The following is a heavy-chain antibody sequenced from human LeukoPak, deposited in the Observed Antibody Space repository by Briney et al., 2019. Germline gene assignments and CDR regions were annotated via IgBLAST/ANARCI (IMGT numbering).Heavy chain of an antibody. CDR3: ARDRSYYGSGSYLY. V-gene: IGHV1-2*02. D-gene: IGHD3-10*01. CDR2: INPNSGGT. CDR1: GYTFTGYY. J-gene: IGHJ4*02. Sequence: ASVEVSCKASGYTFTGYYMHWVRQAPGQGLEWMGWINPNSGGTNYAQKFQGRVTMTRDTSISTAYMELSRLRSDDTAVYYCARDRSYYGSGSYLYWGQGTLVTVSS.